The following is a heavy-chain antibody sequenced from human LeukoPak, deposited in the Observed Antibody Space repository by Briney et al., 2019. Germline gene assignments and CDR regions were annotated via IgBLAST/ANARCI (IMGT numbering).Heavy chain of an antibody. CDR1: GYTFSGFY. V-gene: IGHV1-8*02. D-gene: IGHD3-16*02. J-gene: IGHJ4*02. CDR3: ARGGQRRILRLGELSLFY. CDR2: MNPNSGNT. Sequence: ASVKVSRKASGYTFSGFYIHWVRQATGQGLEWMGWMNPNSGNTGYAQKFQGRVTMTRNTSISTAYMELSSLRSEDTAVYYCARGGQRRILRLGELSLFYWGQGTQVTVSS.